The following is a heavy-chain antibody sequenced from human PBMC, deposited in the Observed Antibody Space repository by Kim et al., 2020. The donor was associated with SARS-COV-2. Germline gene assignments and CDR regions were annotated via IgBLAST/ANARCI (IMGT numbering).Heavy chain of an antibody. CDR1: GFTFKNYY. Sequence: GGSLRLYCAASGFTFKNYYMTWIRQAPGRGLEWISYVSGTSSYTDYADSVKGRCTISRDNAKNSLYLQINSLRAEDTAVYFCARNGDYSNFYFDYWGQGALVTVSS. CDR3: ARNGDYSNFYFDY. V-gene: IGHV3-11*06. J-gene: IGHJ4*02. CDR2: VSGTSSYT. D-gene: IGHD4-4*01.